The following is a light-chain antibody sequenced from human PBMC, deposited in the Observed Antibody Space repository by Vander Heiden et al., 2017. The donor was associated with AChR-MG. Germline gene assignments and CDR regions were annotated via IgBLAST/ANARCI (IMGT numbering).Light chain of an antibody. Sequence: DIQMTQSPSILSASVGDRVTITCRASQSISSWLAWYQQKPGKAPKLLIYQASSLQIGVPSRISGSASGTEFTLTISSLQPDDFATYYCQQYQKYPYTFGQGTKLEIK. V-gene: IGKV1-5*03. CDR2: QAS. CDR1: QSISSW. CDR3: QQYQKYPYT. J-gene: IGKJ2*01.